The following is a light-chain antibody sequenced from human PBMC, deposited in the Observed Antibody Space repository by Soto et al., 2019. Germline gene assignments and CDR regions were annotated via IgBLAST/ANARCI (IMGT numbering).Light chain of an antibody. CDR2: EVS. CDR1: SSDVGAYNY. Sequence: QSALTQPASMSGSPGQSITISCTGTSSDVGAYNYVSWYQQHPGKAPKLMIYEVSNRPSGVSNRFSASKSGHTASLTISGLQAEDEADYYCSSYTNRDTLVFGGGTKLTVL. CDR3: SSYTNRDTLV. J-gene: IGLJ3*02. V-gene: IGLV2-14*01.